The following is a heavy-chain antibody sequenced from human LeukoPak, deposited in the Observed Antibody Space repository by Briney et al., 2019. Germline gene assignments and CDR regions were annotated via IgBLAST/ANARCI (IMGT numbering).Heavy chain of an antibody. Sequence: ETVSLTCTVSGGSISRYYWSWIRQPPGKGLEYIGYIYYSGSTNYNPSLKSRVTISVDTPKNQFSLKLSAVTAADTAVYYCARLASLQRQQLPLLALDYWGQGTLVTVSS. V-gene: IGHV4-59*08. J-gene: IGHJ4*02. D-gene: IGHD6-13*01. CDR2: IYYSGST. CDR3: ARLASLQRQQLPLLALDY. CDR1: GGSISRYY.